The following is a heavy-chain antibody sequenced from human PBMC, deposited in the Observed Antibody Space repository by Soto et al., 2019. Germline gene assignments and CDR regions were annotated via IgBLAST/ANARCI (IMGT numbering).Heavy chain of an antibody. CDR1: GGSISSSSYY. V-gene: IGHV4-39*01. Sequence: PSETLSLTCTVSGGSISSSSYYWGWIRQPPGKGLEWIGSIYYSGSTYYNPSLKSRVTISVDTSKNQFSLKLSSVTAADTAVYYCARRTGKITIFGVVTGSYYYYYMDVWGKGTTVTVS. D-gene: IGHD3-3*01. CDR3: ARRTGKITIFGVVTGSYYYYYMDV. CDR2: IYYSGST. J-gene: IGHJ6*03.